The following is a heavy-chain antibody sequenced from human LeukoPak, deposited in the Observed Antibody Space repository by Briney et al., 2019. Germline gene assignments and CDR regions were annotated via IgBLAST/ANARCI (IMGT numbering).Heavy chain of an antibody. D-gene: IGHD5-24*01. V-gene: IGHV3-53*01. CDR3: ARGWRWLQLSGDYYYMDV. CDR2: IYGGGGT. Sequence: GGSLRLSCAASGFTVSSNYMSWVRQAPGKGLEWVSVIYGGGGTYYADAVKGRFTISRDNSKNTLYLQMNSLRAEDTAVYYCARGWRWLQLSGDYYYMDVWGKGTTVTVSS. J-gene: IGHJ6*03. CDR1: GFTVSSNY.